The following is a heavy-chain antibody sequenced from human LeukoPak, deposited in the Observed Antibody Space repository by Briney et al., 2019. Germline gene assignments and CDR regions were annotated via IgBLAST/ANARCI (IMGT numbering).Heavy chain of an antibody. CDR1: GGSISSYY. J-gene: IGHJ4*02. Sequence: SETLSLTCTVSGGSISSYYWSWIRQPPGKGLEWIGYIYYSGSTNYNPSLKSRVTISVDTSKNQFSLKLSSVTAADTAVYYCASFYSSWYSVDYWGQETLVTVSS. D-gene: IGHD6-13*01. V-gene: IGHV4-59*08. CDR2: IYYSGST. CDR3: ASFYSSWYSVDY.